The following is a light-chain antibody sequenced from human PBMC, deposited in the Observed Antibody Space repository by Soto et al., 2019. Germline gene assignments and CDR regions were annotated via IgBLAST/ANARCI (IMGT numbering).Light chain of an antibody. CDR3: RSYAGSNNYV. CDR1: SSDVGGYNY. Sequence: QSALSQLPSASSSPGQSVPISYTGTSSDVGGYNYVSWYHLHPGKAPKLMIYEVNMRPSGVPDRFSGSKSGNTASLTVSGLRAEDEADYYCRSYAGSNNYVFRTGNKVPAL. V-gene: IGLV2-8*02. CDR2: EVN. J-gene: IGLJ1*01.